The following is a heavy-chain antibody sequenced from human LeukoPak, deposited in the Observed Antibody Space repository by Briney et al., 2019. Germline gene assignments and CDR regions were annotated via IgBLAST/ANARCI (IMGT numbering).Heavy chain of an antibody. J-gene: IGHJ3*02. D-gene: IGHD4-17*01. V-gene: IGHV3-7*01. Sequence: GGSLRLSCAASGFTFNSYWMSWVRQAPGKGLEWVANIKQDGSEKYYVDSVKGRFTISRDNAKNSLYLQMNSLRVEDTAVYYCARARKGYGDYLDAFDIWGQGTMVTVSS. CDR2: IKQDGSEK. CDR1: GFTFNSYW. CDR3: ARARKGYGDYLDAFDI.